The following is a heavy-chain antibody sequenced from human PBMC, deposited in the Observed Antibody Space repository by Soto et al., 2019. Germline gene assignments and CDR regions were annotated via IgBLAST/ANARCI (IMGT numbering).Heavy chain of an antibody. CDR2: ISSSSSTI. Sequence: EVQLVESGGGLVQPGGSLRLSCAASGFTFSSYSMNWVRQAPGKGLEWVSYISSSSSTIYYADSVKGRFTISRDNAKNSLYMQMNSLRDEDTAVYYCARESAALNWFDPWGQGTLVTVSS. CDR3: ARESAALNWFDP. CDR1: GFTFSSYS. D-gene: IGHD2-2*01. V-gene: IGHV3-48*02. J-gene: IGHJ5*02.